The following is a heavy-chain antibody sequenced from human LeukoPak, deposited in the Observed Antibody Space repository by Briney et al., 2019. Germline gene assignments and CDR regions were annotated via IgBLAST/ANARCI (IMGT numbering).Heavy chain of an antibody. CDR1: GFTFSSYE. Sequence: GGSLRLSCAASGFTFSSYEMNWVRQAPGKGLEWVSYISSSGSTIYYADSVKGRFTISRDNAKNSLYLQMNSLRAEDTAVYYCARDARIAAAGTGFDYWGQGTLVTVSS. J-gene: IGHJ4*02. CDR2: ISSSGSTI. CDR3: ARDARIAAAGTGFDY. D-gene: IGHD6-13*01. V-gene: IGHV3-48*03.